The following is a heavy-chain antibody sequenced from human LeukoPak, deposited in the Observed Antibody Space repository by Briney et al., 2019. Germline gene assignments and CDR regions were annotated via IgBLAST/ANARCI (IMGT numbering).Heavy chain of an antibody. CDR3: ARGSGSVGASLD. V-gene: IGHV4-59*01. Sequence: SETLSLTCTVSGGSISSYYWSWIRQPPGKGLEWIGYIYYSGSTNYDPSLKSRVTISVDTSKNQFSLKLSSVTAADTAVYYCARGSGSVGASLDWGQGTLVTVSS. D-gene: IGHD1-26*01. CDR1: GGSISSYY. J-gene: IGHJ4*02. CDR2: IYYSGST.